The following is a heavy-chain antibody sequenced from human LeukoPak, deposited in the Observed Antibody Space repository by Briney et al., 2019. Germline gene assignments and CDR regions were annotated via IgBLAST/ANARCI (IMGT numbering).Heavy chain of an antibody. Sequence: SETLSLTCTVSGGSISSSSYCGSWIRQPPGKGLEWIGYVYYSGSTNYNPSLKSRVTISVDMPKNQFSLKLSSVTAADTAVYYCASSGYYGKPFDYWGQGTLVTVSS. J-gene: IGHJ4*02. V-gene: IGHV4-61*05. CDR3: ASSGYYGKPFDY. CDR2: VYYSGST. D-gene: IGHD3-22*01. CDR1: GGSISSSSYC.